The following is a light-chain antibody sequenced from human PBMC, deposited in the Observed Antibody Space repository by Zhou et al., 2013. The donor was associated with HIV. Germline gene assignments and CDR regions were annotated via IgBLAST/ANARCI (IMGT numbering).Light chain of an antibody. CDR1: QSISSY. CDR3: QQYDNTPDYST. J-gene: IGKJ3*01. V-gene: IGKV1-39*01. Sequence: DIQMTQSPSSQSRTALSASVGDRVTITCRASQSISSYLNWYQQKPGKAPKLLIYAASSLQSGVPSRFSGSGSGTDFTFTISSLQPEDIATYYCQQYDNTPDYSTFG. CDR2: AAS.